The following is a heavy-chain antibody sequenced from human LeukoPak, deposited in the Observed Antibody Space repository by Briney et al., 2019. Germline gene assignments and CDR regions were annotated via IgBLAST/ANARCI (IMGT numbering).Heavy chain of an antibody. D-gene: IGHD2/OR15-2a*01. V-gene: IGHV5-10-1*01. J-gene: IGHJ4*02. CDR3: ARGLIRSFDY. CDR1: GYSFTKNW. CDR2: IDPSDSYT. Sequence: GESLKISCKGSGYSFTKNWISWVRQMPGEGREWVGTIDPSDSYTNYSPSFQGHVTISADKSISTAYLQWSSLKASDTAMYYCARGLIRSFDYWGQGTLVTVSS.